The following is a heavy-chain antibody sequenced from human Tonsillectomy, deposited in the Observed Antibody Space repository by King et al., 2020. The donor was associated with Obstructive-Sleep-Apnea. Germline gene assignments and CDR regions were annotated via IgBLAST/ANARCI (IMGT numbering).Heavy chain of an antibody. CDR1: GYTFTSSY. CDR3: ARDRWLPDY. D-gene: IGHD3-22*01. CDR2: INASGGST. Sequence: VQLVQSGAEVKKPGASVKISCKASGYTFTSSYMHWVRQAPGQGLEWMGIINASGGSTTYAQKFQGRVTMTSDTSTGTVYMELSSLRSGDTALYFCARDRWLPDYWGQGTVVTVSS. J-gene: IGHJ4*02. V-gene: IGHV1-46*01.